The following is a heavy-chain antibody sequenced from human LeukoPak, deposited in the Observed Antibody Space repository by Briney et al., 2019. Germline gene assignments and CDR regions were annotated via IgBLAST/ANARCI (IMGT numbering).Heavy chain of an antibody. CDR2: ISWDGGST. V-gene: IGHV3-43*01. D-gene: IGHD1-26*01. CDR3: AKDGGSYYPGSWFDP. CDR1: GFTFDDYT. Sequence: GGSLRLSCAASGFTFDDYTMHWVRQAPGKGLEWVSLISWDGGSTYYADSVKGRFTISRDNSKNSLYLQMNSLRTEDTALYYCAKDGGSYYPGSWFDPWGQGTLVTVSS. J-gene: IGHJ5*02.